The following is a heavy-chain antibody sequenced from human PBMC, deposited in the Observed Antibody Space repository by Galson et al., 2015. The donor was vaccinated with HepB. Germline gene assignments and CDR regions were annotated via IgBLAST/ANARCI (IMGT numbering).Heavy chain of an antibody. V-gene: IGHV3-7*03. D-gene: IGHD1-26*01. J-gene: IGHJ4*02. CDR1: RFTFSSYW. CDR3: ARRYTGSFR. Sequence: SLRLSCAASRFTFSSYWMTWVRQAPGKGLEWVANINPDGTEKYCVDSVKGRFTISRDNAKNSLYLQMNSLRPEDTAVYFCARRYTGSFRWGQGTLVTVSS. CDR2: INPDGTEK.